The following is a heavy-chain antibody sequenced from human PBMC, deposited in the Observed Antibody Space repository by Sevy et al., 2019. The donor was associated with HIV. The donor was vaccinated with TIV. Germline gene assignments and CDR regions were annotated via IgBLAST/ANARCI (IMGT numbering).Heavy chain of an antibody. J-gene: IGHJ3*02. D-gene: IGHD5-12*01. CDR1: GYMLTNYD. V-gene: IGHV1-8*02. CDR2: INPNSGNT. CDR3: ARVWEERWLQPDDAFDI. Sequence: ASVKVSCKASGYMLTNYDIHWVRQATGQGLEWLGWINPNSGNTAYAQKFQGRVTMTRNTSISTAYLELSSLRSDDTAVYYCARVWEERWLQPDDAFDIWGQGTMVTVSS.